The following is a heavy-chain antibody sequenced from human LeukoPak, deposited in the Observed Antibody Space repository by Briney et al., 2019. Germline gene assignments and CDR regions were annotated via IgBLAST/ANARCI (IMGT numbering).Heavy chain of an antibody. J-gene: IGHJ4*02. CDR1: GYTLTELS. Sequence: ASVKVSCKVSGYTLTELSMHWVRQAPGKGLEWMGGFDPEDGETTYAQKFQGRVTMTEDTSTDTAYMELSSLRSEDTAVYYCATDTRFDSGMDYWGQGTLVTVSS. CDR3: ATDTRFDSGMDY. CDR2: FDPEDGET. V-gene: IGHV1-24*01. D-gene: IGHD1-26*01.